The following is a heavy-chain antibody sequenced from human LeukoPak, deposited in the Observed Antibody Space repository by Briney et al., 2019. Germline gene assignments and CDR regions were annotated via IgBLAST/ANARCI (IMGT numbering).Heavy chain of an antibody. V-gene: IGHV4-34*01. CDR2: INHSGST. CDR1: GGSFSGYY. J-gene: IGHJ4*02. CDR3: ARALYTYYYDSSGYCHAFDY. Sequence: SETLSLTCAVYGGSFSGYYWSWIRQPPGKGLEWIGEINHSGSTNYNPSLKSRVTISVDTSKNQFSLKLSSVTAADTAVYYCARALYTYYYDSSGYCHAFDYWGQGTLVTVSS. D-gene: IGHD3-22*01.